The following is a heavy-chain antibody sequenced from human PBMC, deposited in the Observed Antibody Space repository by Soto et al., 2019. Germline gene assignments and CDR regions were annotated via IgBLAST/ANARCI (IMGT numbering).Heavy chain of an antibody. CDR3: AVKLGFSVY. Sequence: GGSLRLSCAASGFTFSVYYMNWIRQPPGKGLEWVSYISSSGSSINYADSVKGRFTISRDNANNSLYLQINSLRAEDTDVYYCAVKLGFSVYWVQGTLVTVSS. CDR2: ISSSGSSI. D-gene: IGHD7-27*01. V-gene: IGHV3-11*01. CDR1: GFTFSVYY. J-gene: IGHJ4*02.